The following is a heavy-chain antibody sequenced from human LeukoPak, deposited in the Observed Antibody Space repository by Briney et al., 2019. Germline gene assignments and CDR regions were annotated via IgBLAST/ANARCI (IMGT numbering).Heavy chain of an antibody. CDR1: GYTFTGYY. CDR2: INPNSGGT. CDR3: ATTGGGSYHYYYYGMDV. D-gene: IGHD1-26*01. V-gene: IGHV1-2*02. J-gene: IGHJ6*02. Sequence: ASVKVSCKASGYTFTGYYMHWVRQAPGQGLEWMGWINPNSGGTNYAQKFQGRVTMTRDTSISTAYMELSRLRSDGTAVYYCATTGGGSYHYYYYGMDVWGQGTTVTVSS.